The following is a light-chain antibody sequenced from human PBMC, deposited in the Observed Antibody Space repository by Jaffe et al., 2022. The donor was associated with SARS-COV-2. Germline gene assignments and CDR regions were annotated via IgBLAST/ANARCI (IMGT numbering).Light chain of an antibody. J-gene: IGKJ3*01. CDR2: TAS. CDR1: QDIRNA. V-gene: IGKV1-17*01. CDR3: LQHQTYPLT. Sequence: DILMTQSPSSLSASVGDRVIITCRASQDIRNALHWYQQKPGKAPKRLIYTASNLQGGVPSRFSGSGFGTEFNITISSLQPEDFATYYCLQHQTYPLTFGPGTKVDIK.